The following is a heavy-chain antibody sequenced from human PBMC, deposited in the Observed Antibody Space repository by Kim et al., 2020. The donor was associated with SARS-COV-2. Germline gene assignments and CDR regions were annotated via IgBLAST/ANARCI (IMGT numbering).Heavy chain of an antibody. V-gene: IGHV1-69*13. CDR1: GGTFSSYA. CDR2: IIPIFGTA. J-gene: IGHJ6*02. Sequence: SVKVSCKASGGTFSSYAISWVRQAPGQGLEWMGGIIPIFGTANYAQKFQGRVTITADESTSTAYMELSSLRSEDTAVYYCARPYLNSYGRIRGPYGMDVWGQGTTVTVSS. D-gene: IGHD5-18*01. CDR3: ARPYLNSYGRIRGPYGMDV.